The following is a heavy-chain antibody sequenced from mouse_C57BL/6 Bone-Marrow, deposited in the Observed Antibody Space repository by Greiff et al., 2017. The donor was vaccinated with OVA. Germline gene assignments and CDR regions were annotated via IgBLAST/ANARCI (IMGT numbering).Heavy chain of an antibody. CDR1: GYAFTNYL. CDR2: INPGSGGT. V-gene: IGHV1-54*01. J-gene: IGHJ1*03. CDR3: ARSGYYGLYWYFDV. Sequence: QVQLQQSGAELVRPGTSVKVSCKASGYAFTNYLIEWVKQRPGQGLEWIGVINPGSGGTNYNEKFKGKATLTADKSSSTAYMQLSSLTSEDSAVYFCARSGYYGLYWYFDVWGTETTVTVSS. D-gene: IGHD1-1*01.